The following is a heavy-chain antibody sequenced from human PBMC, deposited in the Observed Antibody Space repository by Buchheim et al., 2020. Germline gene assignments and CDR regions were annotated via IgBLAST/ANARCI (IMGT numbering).Heavy chain of an antibody. Sequence: HVQPVESGGGVVQPGRSLRLSCAASGFTFRSYAMHWVRQAPAKGLEWVAVISYDGINKYYAESVKGRFTISRDNSKNMLSLQMSSLRAEDTSAYDCERGESNYYGPLDYWGQGTL. J-gene: IGHJ4*02. CDR1: GFTFRSYA. V-gene: IGHV3-30-3*01. CDR3: ERGESNYYGPLDY. CDR2: ISYDGINK. D-gene: IGHD3-10*01.